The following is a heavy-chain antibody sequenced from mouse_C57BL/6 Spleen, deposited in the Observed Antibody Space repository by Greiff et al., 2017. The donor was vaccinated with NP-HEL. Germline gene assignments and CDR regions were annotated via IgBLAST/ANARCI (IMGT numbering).Heavy chain of an antibody. CDR1: GFTFSDFY. CDR3: ARVNWEGYAMDY. J-gene: IGHJ4*01. D-gene: IGHD4-1*02. Sequence: EVKVVESGGGLVQSGRSLRLSCATSGFTFSDFYMEWVRQAPGKGLEWIAASRNKANDYTTEYSASVKGRFIVSRDTSQSILYLQMNALRAEDTAIYYCARVNWEGYAMDYWGQGTSVTVSS. V-gene: IGHV7-1*01. CDR2: SRNKANDYTT.